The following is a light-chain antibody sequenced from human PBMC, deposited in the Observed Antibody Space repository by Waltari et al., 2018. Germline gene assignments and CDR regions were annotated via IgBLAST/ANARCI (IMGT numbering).Light chain of an antibody. CDR2: DAS. CDR1: QSVNKY. J-gene: IGKJ3*01. Sequence: EIVLTQSPATLSMSPGERATLSCRASQSVNKYLAWYRQRPGQAPRLLIYDASNRATGIPARFSGSGSGTEVTVTISSLEPEDFALYYCQHRGTWPLSFGPGTTV. V-gene: IGKV3-11*01. CDR3: QHRGTWPLS.